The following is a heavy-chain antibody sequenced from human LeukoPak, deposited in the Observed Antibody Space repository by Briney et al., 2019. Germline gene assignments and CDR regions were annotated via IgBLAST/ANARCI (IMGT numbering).Heavy chain of an antibody. J-gene: IGHJ4*02. V-gene: IGHV1-8*02. CDR2: MNPNSGNT. CDR3: AREIAGY. D-gene: IGHD2/OR15-2a*01. Sequence: ASVKVSCKASGYTFTGYYMHWVRQATGQGLEWMGWMNPNSGNTGYAQKFQGRVTMTRNTSISTAYMELSSLRSEDTAVYYCAREIAGYWGQGTLVTVSS. CDR1: GYTFTGYY.